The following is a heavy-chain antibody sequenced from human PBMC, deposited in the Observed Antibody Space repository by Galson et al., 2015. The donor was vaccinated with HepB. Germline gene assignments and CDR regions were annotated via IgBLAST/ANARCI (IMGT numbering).Heavy chain of an antibody. CDR1: GFTFSTYS. Sequence: SLRLSCAASGFTFSTYSMHWVRQAPGKGLEWVSYISSSSDTMYYADSVKGRFTLSRDNAKNSLFLQMNSLRDDDAAVYYCARGGLLWTAPGTRLGYWGQGTLVTVSS. CDR3: ARGGLLWTAPGTRLGY. CDR2: ISSSSDTM. V-gene: IGHV3-48*02. J-gene: IGHJ4*02. D-gene: IGHD6-13*01.